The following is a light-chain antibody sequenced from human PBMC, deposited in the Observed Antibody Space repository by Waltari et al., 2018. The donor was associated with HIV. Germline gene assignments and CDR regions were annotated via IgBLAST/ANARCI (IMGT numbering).Light chain of an antibody. CDR2: EVT. J-gene: IGLJ3*02. CDR3: CSSAGSGLV. V-gene: IGLV2-23*02. Sequence: QSALTQSASVSGSPGQSITISCTGTSSDVGAYTLVSWYQQHPGEVPKLLIYEVTKRPSGASTRFSGSKSGNTASLTISLLQAEDEADYYCCSSAGSGLVFGGGTKLTVL. CDR1: SSDVGAYTL.